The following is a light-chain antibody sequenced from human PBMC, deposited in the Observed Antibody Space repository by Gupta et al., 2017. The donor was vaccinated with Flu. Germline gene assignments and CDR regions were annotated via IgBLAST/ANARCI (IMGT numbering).Light chain of an antibody. V-gene: IGLV1-47*01. CDR1: SSNIGSNY. CDR2: RNN. CDR3: ATWDDSLSGVV. Sequence: QSVLTQPPSASETPGQRVTISCSGSSSNIGSNYVYWYQQFPGTAPTVLIYRNNQRPSGVPDRFSGSKSGTSASLAISGFRSEDEADYCCATWDDSLSGVVFGGGTKLTVL. J-gene: IGLJ3*02.